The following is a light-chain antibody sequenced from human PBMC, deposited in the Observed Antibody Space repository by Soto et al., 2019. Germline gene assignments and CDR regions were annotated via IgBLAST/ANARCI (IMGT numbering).Light chain of an antibody. CDR2: EVS. J-gene: IGLJ1*01. CDR3: SSYAGTDNFYV. V-gene: IGLV2-8*01. CDR1: SSDVGGYNY. Sequence: QSALTQPPSASGSPGQSVTISCTGTSSDVGGYNYVSWYQQHPGKAPKLTIYEVSKRPSGVPDRFSGSKSANTASLTVSGLQAEDEADYYRSSYAGTDNFYVFGTGTKVTVL.